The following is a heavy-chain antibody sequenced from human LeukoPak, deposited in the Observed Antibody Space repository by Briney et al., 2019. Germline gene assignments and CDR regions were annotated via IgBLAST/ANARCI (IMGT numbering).Heavy chain of an antibody. Sequence: SETLSLTCTVSGVSFSTYYWTWIRQPAGKGLEWIGRIYSSGNTNYNPSLESRVTMSIDTSKHQFSLKLTSVTAADTAVYYCARGYITNGMDVWGQGTTVTVSS. CDR1: GVSFSTYY. J-gene: IGHJ6*02. CDR3: ARGYITNGMDV. D-gene: IGHD1-14*01. CDR2: IYSSGNT. V-gene: IGHV4-4*07.